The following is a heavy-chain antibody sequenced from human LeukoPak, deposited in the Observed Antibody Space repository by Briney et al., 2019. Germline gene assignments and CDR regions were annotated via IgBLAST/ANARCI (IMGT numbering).Heavy chain of an antibody. V-gene: IGHV3-48*03. J-gene: IGHJ4*02. CDR1: GFTFSNYE. CDR3: ARGPDSSGYFYYFDY. Sequence: PGGSLRLSCAASGFTFSNYEMNWVRQAPGKGLEWVSYISSSGSTIYYADSVKGRFTISRDNAKNSLYLQMNSLRAEDTAVYYCARGPDSSGYFYYFDYWGQGTLVTVSS. D-gene: IGHD3-22*01. CDR2: ISSSGSTI.